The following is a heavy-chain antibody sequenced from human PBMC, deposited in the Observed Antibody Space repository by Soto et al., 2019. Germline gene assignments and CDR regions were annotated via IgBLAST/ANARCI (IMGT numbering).Heavy chain of an antibody. CDR1: GGSISSYY. CDR3: ARVKYYYDSSGYSNWFDP. J-gene: IGHJ5*02. V-gene: IGHV4-59*01. D-gene: IGHD3-22*01. Sequence: PSETLSLTCTVSGGSISSYYWSWIRQPPGKGLEWIGYIYYSGSTNYNPSLKSRVTISVDTSKNQFSLKLSSVTAADTAVYYCARVKYYYDSSGYSNWFDPWGQGTLVTVSS. CDR2: IYYSGST.